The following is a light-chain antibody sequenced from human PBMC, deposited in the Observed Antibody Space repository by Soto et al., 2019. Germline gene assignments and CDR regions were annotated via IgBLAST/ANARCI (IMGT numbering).Light chain of an antibody. V-gene: IGLV2-11*01. Sequence: QSALTQPRSVSGSPGQSVTISCTGSSSDVGGYNYVSWYQQHPGKAPKLMIYDVRKRPSGVPDRFSGSKSGNTASLTISGLQAEDEADYYCCSYAGSYVVFGGGTKVTVL. CDR3: CSYAGSYVV. CDR2: DVR. J-gene: IGLJ2*01. CDR1: SSDVGGYNY.